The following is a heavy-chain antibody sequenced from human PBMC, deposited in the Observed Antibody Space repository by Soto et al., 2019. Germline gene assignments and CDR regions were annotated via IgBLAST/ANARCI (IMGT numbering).Heavy chain of an antibody. V-gene: IGHV3-21*01. CDR1: GFTFSSYS. CDR3: ARDLEGGYDHYYYYYYMDV. CDR2: ISSSSSYI. Sequence: EVQLVESGGGLVKPGGSLRLSCAASGFTFSSYSMNWVRQAPGKGLEWVSSISSSSSYIYYADSVKGRFTISRDTAKNSLYLQMNSLRAEDTAVYYCARDLEGGYDHYYYYYYMDVWGKGTTVTVSS. D-gene: IGHD5-12*01. J-gene: IGHJ6*03.